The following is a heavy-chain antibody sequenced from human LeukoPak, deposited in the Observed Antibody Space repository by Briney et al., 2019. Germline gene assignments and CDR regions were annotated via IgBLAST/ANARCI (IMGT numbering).Heavy chain of an antibody. J-gene: IGHJ3*02. CDR2: INPNSGGT. CDR1: GYTFTGYY. CDR3: ARGFFDCSSTSCYSRDAFDI. V-gene: IGHV1-2*04. D-gene: IGHD2-2*01. Sequence: ASVKVSCKASGYTFTGYYMHWVRQAPGQGLEWMGWINPNSGGTNYAQKFQGWVTMTRDTSISTAYMELSRLRSDDTAVYYCARGFFDCSSTSCYSRDAFDIWGQGTMVTVSS.